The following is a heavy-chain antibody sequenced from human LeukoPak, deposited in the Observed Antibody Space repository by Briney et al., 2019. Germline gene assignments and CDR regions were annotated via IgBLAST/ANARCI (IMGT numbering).Heavy chain of an antibody. D-gene: IGHD3-3*01. Sequence: ASVKVSCKASGGTFSSYAISWVRQAPGQGLEWMGGIIPIFGTANYAQKFQGRVTITTDESTSTAYMELSSLRSEDTAVCYCARVDLPYNWFDPWGQGTLVTVSS. CDR2: IIPIFGTA. V-gene: IGHV1-69*05. CDR3: ARVDLPYNWFDP. CDR1: GGTFSSYA. J-gene: IGHJ5*02.